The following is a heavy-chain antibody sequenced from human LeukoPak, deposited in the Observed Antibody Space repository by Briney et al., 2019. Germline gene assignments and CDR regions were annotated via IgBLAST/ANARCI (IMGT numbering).Heavy chain of an antibody. Sequence: GGSLRLSCAASGFTFSDYYMSWIRQAPGKGLEWVTVISYDGSNKYYADSVKGRFTISRDNSKNTLYLQMDSLRAEDTAVYYCAKDLESHIVVVTADFDYWGQGTLVTVSS. CDR3: AKDLESHIVVVTADFDY. D-gene: IGHD2-21*02. V-gene: IGHV3-30*18. J-gene: IGHJ4*02. CDR1: GFTFSDYY. CDR2: ISYDGSNK.